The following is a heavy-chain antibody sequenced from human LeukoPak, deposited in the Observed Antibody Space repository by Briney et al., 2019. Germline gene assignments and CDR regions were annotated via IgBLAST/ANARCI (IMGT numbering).Heavy chain of an antibody. CDR3: ARDHCSSTSCYIRFFDY. V-gene: IGHV3-30-3*01. CDR1: GFTFSSYA. D-gene: IGHD2-2*02. CDR2: ISYDGSNK. J-gene: IGHJ4*02. Sequence: PGRSLRLSRAASGFTFSSYAMHWVRQAPGKGLEWVAVISYDGSNKYYADSVKGRFTISRDNSKNTLYLQMNSLRAEDTAVYYCARDHCSSTSCYIRFFDYWGQGTLVTVSS.